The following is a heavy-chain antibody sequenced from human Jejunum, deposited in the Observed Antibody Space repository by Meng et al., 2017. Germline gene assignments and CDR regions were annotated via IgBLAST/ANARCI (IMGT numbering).Heavy chain of an antibody. J-gene: IGHJ4*02. D-gene: IGHD2-21*01. V-gene: IGHV4-4*02. CDR3: ASRPVGIRTYYFDY. Sequence: QGQLQASGPGRVKPSGTLSLTCAVSGGSITSTKWWSWVRQTPGKGLEWIGEVFHSGTPNYNPSLMSRLTMSVDKSKNQFSLNLTSVTAADTAVYYCASRPVGIRTYYFDYWGQGTLVTVSS. CDR2: VFHSGTP. CDR1: GGSITSTKW.